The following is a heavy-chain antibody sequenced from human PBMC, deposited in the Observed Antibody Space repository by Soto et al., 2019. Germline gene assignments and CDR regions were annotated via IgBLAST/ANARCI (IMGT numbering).Heavy chain of an antibody. V-gene: IGHV3-7*01. J-gene: IGHJ4*02. CDR2: IKQDGSEK. D-gene: IGHD3-16*02. CDR3: ASINDYIWGSYPDY. Sequence: GGSLRLSCAASGFTFSSYWMSWVRQAPGKGLEWVANIKQDGSEKYYVDSVKGRFTISRDNAKNSLYLQMNSLRAEDTAVYYCASINDYIWGSYPDYWGQGTLVTVSS. CDR1: GFTFSSYW.